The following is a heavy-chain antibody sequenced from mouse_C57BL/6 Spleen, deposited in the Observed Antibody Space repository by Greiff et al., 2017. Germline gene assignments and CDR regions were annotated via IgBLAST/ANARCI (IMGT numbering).Heavy chain of an antibody. CDR1: GYTFTDYE. CDR2: IDPETGGT. CDR3: TTGGDYDGY. Sequence: VQLQQSGAELVRPGASVTLSCKASGYTFTDYEMHWVKQTPVHGLEWIGAIDPETGGTAYNQKFKGKAILTADKSSSTAYMELRSLTSEDSAVYYCTTGGDYDGYWGQGTTLTVSS. D-gene: IGHD2-4*01. V-gene: IGHV1-15*01. J-gene: IGHJ2*01.